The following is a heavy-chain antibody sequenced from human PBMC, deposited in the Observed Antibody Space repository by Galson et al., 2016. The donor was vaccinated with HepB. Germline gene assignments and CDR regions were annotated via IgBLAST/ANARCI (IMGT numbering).Heavy chain of an antibody. CDR2: INPYSGGR. J-gene: IGHJ4*02. D-gene: IGHD1-26*01. CDR3: ARDHDKVGFIDY. V-gene: IGHV1-2*02. Sequence: SVKVSCKASGYTFSDHYTHWVRQAPGQGLEWMGWINPYSGGRNYAPKFQDRVTMTMDTSISTAYMELRRLRSDDTAVYYCARDHDKVGFIDYWGQGTLVTVSS. CDR1: GYTFSDHY.